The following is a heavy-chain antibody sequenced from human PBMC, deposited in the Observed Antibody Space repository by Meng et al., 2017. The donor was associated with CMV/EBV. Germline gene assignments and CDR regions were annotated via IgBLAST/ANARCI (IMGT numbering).Heavy chain of an antibody. V-gene: IGHV3-7*01. Sequence: GESLKISCAASGFTFSSYSMNWVRQAPGKGLEWVATIKEDGSDKYYVDSVKGRFTISRDNAKNSLYLQMNSLRAEDTAVYYCARYKNVGYWGQGTLVTVSS. J-gene: IGHJ4*02. D-gene: IGHD1-1*01. CDR3: ARYKNVGY. CDR2: IKEDGSDK. CDR1: GFTFSSYS.